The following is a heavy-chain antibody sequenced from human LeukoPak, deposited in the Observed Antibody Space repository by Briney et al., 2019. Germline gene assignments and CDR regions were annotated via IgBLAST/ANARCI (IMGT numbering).Heavy chain of an antibody. D-gene: IGHD1-26*01. J-gene: IGHJ4*02. Sequence: SETLSLTCTVSGGSISSSSYYWGWIRQPPGKGLEWIGSIYYSGSTYYNPSLKSRVTISVDTSKNQFSLKLSSVTAADTAVYYCARQGRELYYFDYWGQGTLVTVSS. CDR1: GGSISSSSYY. V-gene: IGHV4-39*01. CDR3: ARQGRELYYFDY. CDR2: IYYSGST.